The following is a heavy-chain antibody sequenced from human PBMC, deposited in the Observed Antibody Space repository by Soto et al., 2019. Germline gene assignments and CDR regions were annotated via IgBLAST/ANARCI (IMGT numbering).Heavy chain of an antibody. CDR1: GYAFIDYY. CDR2: INPNSAGT. J-gene: IGHJ6*02. Sequence: QVQLVQSGAEVRKPGASVRVSCQASGYAFIDYYIHWVRQAPGEGLEWMGWINPNSAGTDYAQKFQGRVTMTRDTSISTAYMELRRLRSNDTAVYYCARDLDWKTSRGMDVWGQGTTVTVSS. CDR3: ARDLDWKTSRGMDV. D-gene: IGHD1-1*01. V-gene: IGHV1-2*02.